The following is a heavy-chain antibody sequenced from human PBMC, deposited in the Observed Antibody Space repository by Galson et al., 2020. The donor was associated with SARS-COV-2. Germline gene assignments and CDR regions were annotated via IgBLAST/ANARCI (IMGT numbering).Heavy chain of an antibody. CDR1: GGSISSYY. D-gene: IGHD6-13*01. CDR3: ARGGLATSMDV. CDR2: IYSSGST. V-gene: IGHV4-4*07. J-gene: IGHJ6*02. Sequence: ASENLSLTCTVSGGSISSYYWNWIRQPAGKGLEWIGRIYSSGSTNYNPSLKSRVTMSVDTSKNQISLRVRSVTAADTAVYYCARGGLATSMDVWGQGTTVTVS.